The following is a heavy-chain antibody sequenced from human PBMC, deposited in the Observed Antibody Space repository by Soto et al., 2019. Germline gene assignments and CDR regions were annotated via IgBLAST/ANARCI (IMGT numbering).Heavy chain of an antibody. J-gene: IGHJ3*02. Sequence: GRSLRLSCAASGFTFSGSAMHWVRQASGKGLEWVGRIRSKANSYATAYAASVKGRFTISRDDSKNTAYLQMNSLKTEDTAVYYCTRPNYYDSSGYYFYAFDIWGQGTMVTVSS. D-gene: IGHD3-22*01. CDR2: IRSKANSYAT. CDR3: TRPNYYDSSGYYFYAFDI. V-gene: IGHV3-73*01. CDR1: GFTFSGSA.